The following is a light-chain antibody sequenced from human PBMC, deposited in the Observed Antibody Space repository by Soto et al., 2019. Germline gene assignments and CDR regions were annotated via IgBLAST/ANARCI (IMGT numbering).Light chain of an antibody. CDR2: DAS. Sequence: TQSPSTLSASVGDRVTITCRASQSISSWLAWYQQKPGKAPKLLIYDASSLESGVPSRFSGSGSGTEFTLTISSLQPDDFATYYCQQYNSYSPITFGQGTRLEIK. CDR3: QQYNSYSPIT. V-gene: IGKV1-5*01. J-gene: IGKJ5*01. CDR1: QSISSW.